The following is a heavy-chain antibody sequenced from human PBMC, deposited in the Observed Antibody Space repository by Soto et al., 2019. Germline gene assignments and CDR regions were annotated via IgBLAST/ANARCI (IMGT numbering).Heavy chain of an antibody. V-gene: IGHV3-23*01. J-gene: IGHJ4*02. CDR3: AENCSGGSCYSY. CDR1: GFTFSNAW. CDR2: ISGSGGST. D-gene: IGHD2-15*01. Sequence: PGGSLRLSCAASGFTFSNAWINWVRQAPGKGLEWVSAISGSGGSTYYADSVKGRFTISGDNSKNTLYLQMNSLRAEDTAVYYCAENCSGGSCYSYWGQGTLVTVPQ.